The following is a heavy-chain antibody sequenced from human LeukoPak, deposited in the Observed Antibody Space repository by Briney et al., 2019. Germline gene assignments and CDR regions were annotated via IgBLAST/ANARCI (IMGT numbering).Heavy chain of an antibody. V-gene: IGHV4-59*01. CDR2: IYNSGST. D-gene: IGHD3-3*01. CDR3: AREVGRFLEWLFRTDYYYYMDV. J-gene: IGHJ6*03. Sequence: SETLSLTCTVSGGSISSYYWSWIRQPPGKGLEWIGYIYNSGSTNYNPSLKSRVTISVDTSKNQFSLKLSSVTAADTAVYYCAREVGRFLEWLFRTDYYYYMDVWGKGTTVTVSS. CDR1: GGSISSYY.